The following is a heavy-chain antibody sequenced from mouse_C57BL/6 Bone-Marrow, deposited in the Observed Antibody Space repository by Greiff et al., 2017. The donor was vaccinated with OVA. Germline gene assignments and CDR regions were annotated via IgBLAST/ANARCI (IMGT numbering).Heavy chain of an antibody. CDR1: GFTFTNYY. D-gene: IGHD1-1*01. CDR3: ARYKGRVAVDYFDY. V-gene: IGHV7-3*01. Sequence: EVMLVESGGGLVQPGDSLSLSCAASGFTFTNYYMSWVRQPPGKALEWLAFIRNKPNGFTTEYSASVKGRFTISRDNSQSILYLQMNALRAEDSATYYCARYKGRVAVDYFDYWGQGTALTVSS. CDR2: IRNKPNGFTT. J-gene: IGHJ2*01.